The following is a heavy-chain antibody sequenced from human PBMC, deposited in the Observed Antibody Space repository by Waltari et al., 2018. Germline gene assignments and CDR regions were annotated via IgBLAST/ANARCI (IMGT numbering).Heavy chain of an antibody. CDR1: GFKLGNYA. J-gene: IGHJ1*01. V-gene: IGHV3-49*03. Sequence: EVQVVESGGDLVQPGRSLRLSCTASGFKLGNYALSWFRQAPGKGLEWVGFIRSTAYGGTTDYAASVKGRFTISRDDSKGIAYLQMNSLETEDTAVYYCARGRSYYYDSSGYPPQYFQHWGQDTLVTVSS. D-gene: IGHD3-22*01. CDR2: IRSTAYGGTT. CDR3: ARGRSYYYDSSGYPPQYFQH.